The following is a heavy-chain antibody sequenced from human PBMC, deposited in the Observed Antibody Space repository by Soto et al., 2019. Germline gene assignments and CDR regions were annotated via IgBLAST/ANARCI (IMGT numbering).Heavy chain of an antibody. CDR1: RFSFGSFG. CDR3: ARGNLSFDFDS. V-gene: IGHV3-30*03. Sequence: QIQLVESGGGVVQPGGSLRLSCAASRFSFGSFGMHWVRQAPGKGLEWVAFISRDGTNTYYGDSVKGRFTLSRDNSMNTVYLQRTTVRDEDTALYYCARGNLSFDFDSLGQGTVVIVSS. CDR2: ISRDGTNT. J-gene: IGHJ4*02.